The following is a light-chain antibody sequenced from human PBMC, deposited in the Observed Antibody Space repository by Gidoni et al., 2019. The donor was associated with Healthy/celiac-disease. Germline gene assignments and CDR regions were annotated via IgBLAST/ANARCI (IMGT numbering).Light chain of an antibody. V-gene: IGKV3-11*01. CDR3: QQRSNWPPGDLT. CDR1: QSVSSY. J-gene: IGKJ4*01. Sequence: EIVLTQSPATLSLPPGERATLSCRASQSVSSYLAWYQQKPGQAPRLLIYDASNRATGIPARFSGSGSGTDFTLTISSLEPEDFAVYYCQQRSNWPPGDLTFGGGTKVEIK. CDR2: DAS.